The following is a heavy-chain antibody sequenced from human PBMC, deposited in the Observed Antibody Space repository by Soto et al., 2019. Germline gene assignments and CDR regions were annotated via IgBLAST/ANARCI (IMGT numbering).Heavy chain of an antibody. D-gene: IGHD4-4*01. J-gene: IGHJ6*02. V-gene: IGHV1-45*02. CDR2: ITPFNGNT. Sequence: ASVKVSCKASGYTFTYRYLHWVRQAPGQALEWMGWITPFNGNTNYAQKFQDRVTITRDRSMSTAYMELSSLRSEDTAMYYCASAGGDYSNHYYYYYGMDVWGQGTTVTVSS. CDR3: ASAGGDYSNHYYYYYGMDV. CDR1: GYTFTYRY.